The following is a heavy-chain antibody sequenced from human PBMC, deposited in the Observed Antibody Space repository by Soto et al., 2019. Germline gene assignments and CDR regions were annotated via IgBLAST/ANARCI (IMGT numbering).Heavy chain of an antibody. J-gene: IGHJ6*04. D-gene: IGHD1-26*01. CDR3: TTDGRMMDV. CDR1: GFTFRNAW. V-gene: IGHV3-15*01. CDR2: IKNKPDGGTT. Sequence: QLVESGGGLVQPGGSLRLSCAASGFTFRNAWTSWVRQAPGKGLEWVGLIKNKPDGGTTDYAAPVKGRFTISRDDPKNTLFLQMNSLKSEDTAVYYCTTDGRMMDVWGKGTTVTVSS.